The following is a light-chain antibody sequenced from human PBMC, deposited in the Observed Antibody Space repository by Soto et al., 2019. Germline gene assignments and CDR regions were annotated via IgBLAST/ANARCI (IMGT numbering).Light chain of an antibody. CDR3: QQYDNSLVT. CDR2: GAS. CDR1: QSVRSSY. V-gene: IGKV3-20*01. J-gene: IGKJ1*01. Sequence: DIVLTQSPGTLSLSPGERATLSCRASQSVRSSYLAWYQQKPGQAPRLLIYGASSRATGIPDRFSGSGSGTDFTLTISRLEPEDFAVYYCQQYDNSLVTFGQGTKVEIK.